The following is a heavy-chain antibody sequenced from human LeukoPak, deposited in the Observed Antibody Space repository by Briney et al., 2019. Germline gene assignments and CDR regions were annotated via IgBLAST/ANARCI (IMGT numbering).Heavy chain of an antibody. V-gene: IGHV3-23*01. Sequence: GGSPRLSCAASGFTFSSYGMSWIRQAPGKGLEWVSTISGDGGGTYYADSVKGRFTISRDNSQNTLFLQMNSLRADDTAVYYCAKGGGGYLDYWGQGALVTVSS. CDR1: GFTFSSYG. CDR2: ISGDGGGT. J-gene: IGHJ4*02. CDR3: AKGGGGYLDY.